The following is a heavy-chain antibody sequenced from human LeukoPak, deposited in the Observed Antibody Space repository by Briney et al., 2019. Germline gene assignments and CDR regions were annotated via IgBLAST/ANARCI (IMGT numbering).Heavy chain of an antibody. D-gene: IGHD2-15*01. CDR1: GFTFSSYA. J-gene: IGHJ4*02. CDR2: ISSDGGSP. V-gene: IGHV3-64*01. Sequence: PGGALRLSCAASGFTFSSYAMHWVRQAPGKGLEDVSGISSDGGSPFHVNSVKGRFTISRDNSKDTLYLQMGSLRAEDMAVYYCAREYCSGGRCQYYFDYWGQGTLVTVSS. CDR3: AREYCSGGRCQYYFDY.